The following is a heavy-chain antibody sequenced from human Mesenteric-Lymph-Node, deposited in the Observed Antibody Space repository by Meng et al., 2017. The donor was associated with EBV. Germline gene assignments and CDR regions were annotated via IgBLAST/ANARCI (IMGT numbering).Heavy chain of an antibody. V-gene: IGHV2-5*02. CDR1: GFSLSTSGVG. Sequence: QIPLKESGPSLVKPTQTLTLTCTFSGFSLSTSGVGVGWIRQPPGKALEWLALIYWDDDKRYSPSLKTRLTITKDTSENQVVLTMTNMDPVDAATYYCAHRTSNCFDPWGQGTLVTVSS. CDR2: IYWDDDK. CDR3: AHRTSNCFDP. J-gene: IGHJ5*02.